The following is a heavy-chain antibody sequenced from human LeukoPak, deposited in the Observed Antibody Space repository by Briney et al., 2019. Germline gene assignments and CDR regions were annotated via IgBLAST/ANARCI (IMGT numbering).Heavy chain of an antibody. CDR2: INQDGSQK. D-gene: IGHD5-12*01. CDR3: ARDRDSGYGFRFDP. J-gene: IGHJ5*02. V-gene: IGHV3-7*01. Sequence: GGSLRLSCAASGFTFNSYWMTWVRQAPGKGLEWVASINQDGSQKYYVESLKGRFTISRDNAKNSHYLQMNSLRAEDTAVYYCARDRDSGYGFRFDPWGQGTLVTVSS. CDR1: GFTFNSYW.